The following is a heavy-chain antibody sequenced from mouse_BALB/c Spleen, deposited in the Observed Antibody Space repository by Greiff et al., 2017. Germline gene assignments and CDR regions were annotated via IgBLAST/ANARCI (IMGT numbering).Heavy chain of an antibody. CDR2: INSNGGST. CDR1: GFTFSSYG. V-gene: IGHV5-6-3*01. CDR3: ARDDGLPYAMDY. D-gene: IGHD2-4*01. J-gene: IGHJ4*01. Sequence: DVKLVESGGGLVQPGGSLKLSCAASGFTFSSYGMSWVRQTPDKRLELVATINSNGGSTYYPDSVKGRFTISRDNAKNTLYLQMSSLKSEDTAMYYCARDDGLPYAMDYWGQGTSVTVSS.